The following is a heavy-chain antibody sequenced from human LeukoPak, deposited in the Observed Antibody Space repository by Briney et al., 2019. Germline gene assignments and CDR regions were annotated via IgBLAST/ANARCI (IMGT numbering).Heavy chain of an antibody. CDR2: IYSGGST. CDR3: AREGIQSYYFDY. CDR1: GFTVSSNY. Sequence: GGSLRLSCAASGFTVSSNYMSWVRQAPGKGLEWVSVIYSGGSTYYADSVKGRFTISRDNSKNTVYLQMNSLRAEDTAVYYCAREGIQSYYFDYWGQGTLVTVSS. V-gene: IGHV3-66*01. D-gene: IGHD5-18*01. J-gene: IGHJ4*02.